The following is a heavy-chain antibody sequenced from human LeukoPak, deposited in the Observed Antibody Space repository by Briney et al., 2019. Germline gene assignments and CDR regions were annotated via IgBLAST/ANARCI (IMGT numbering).Heavy chain of an antibody. J-gene: IGHJ4*02. Sequence: QAGGSLRLSCAASGFTFRFYSMHWVRQAPGKGLEWVSYISSGSTTIYYADSVKGRFTVSRDNAKNSLYLQINSLRDDDTAVYYCARGEDYWGQGTLVTVSS. V-gene: IGHV3-48*02. CDR2: ISSGSTTI. CDR1: GFTFRFYS. CDR3: ARGEDY.